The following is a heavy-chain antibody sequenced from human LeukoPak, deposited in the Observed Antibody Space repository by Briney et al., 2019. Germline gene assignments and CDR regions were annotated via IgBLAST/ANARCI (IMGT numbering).Heavy chain of an antibody. CDR1: GYSFTSYW. J-gene: IGHJ4*02. Sequence: GESLKISCKGSGYSFTSYWIGWVRQTPGKGLEWMGIIFPGDSETIYSPSFQGQVTISADKSLSTAYLQWSSLKASDSAMYYCATSESQTKFDFWGQGTLVTASS. CDR3: ATSESQTKFDF. D-gene: IGHD1/OR15-1a*01. V-gene: IGHV5-51*01. CDR2: IFPGDSET.